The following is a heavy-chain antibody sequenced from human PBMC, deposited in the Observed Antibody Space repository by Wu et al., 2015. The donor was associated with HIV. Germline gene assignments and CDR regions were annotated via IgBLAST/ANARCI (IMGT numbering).Heavy chain of an antibody. CDR2: IIPIFGTA. CDR1: GGTFSSYA. V-gene: IGHV1-69*05. CDR3: ARDHYYGFGELLPPITYYGMDV. J-gene: IGHJ6*02. Sequence: QVQLVQSGAEVKKPGSSVKVSCKASGGTFSSYAISWVRQAPGQGLEWMGRIIPIFGTANYAQKFQGRVTITTDESTSTAYMELSSLRSEDTAVYYCARDHYYGFGELLPPITYYGMDVWGQRDHGHRLL. D-gene: IGHD3-10*01.